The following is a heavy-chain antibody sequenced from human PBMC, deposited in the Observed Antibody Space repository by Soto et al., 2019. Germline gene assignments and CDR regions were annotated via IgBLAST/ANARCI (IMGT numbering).Heavy chain of an antibody. CDR1: GYTFSNFW. CDR2: IYPGDHET. CDR3: ARSPRSSPYFDY. D-gene: IGHD6-13*01. Sequence: PGESLKISCQCSGYTFSNFWIGWVRQLPGKGLEWMGIIYPGDHETRCSPSFHGKVTISADKSINTAYLQWNSLEASDTAFYFCARSPRSSPYFDYWGQGALAPVSS. J-gene: IGHJ4*02. V-gene: IGHV5-51*01.